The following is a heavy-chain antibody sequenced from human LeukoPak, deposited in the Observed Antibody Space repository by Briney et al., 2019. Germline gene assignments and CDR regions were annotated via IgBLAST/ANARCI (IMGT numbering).Heavy chain of an antibody. CDR1: GFTFSDYA. CDR3: TRVGYIDEGIDY. V-gene: IGHV3-7*04. Sequence: GRSLRLSCAASGFTFSDYAMNWVRQAPGKGLEWVANIKQGGSKKSYVDSVKGRFTISRDNAKNSLYLQMNSLRAEDTAIYYCTRVGYIDEGIDYWGQGTLVTVSS. D-gene: IGHD5-24*01. CDR2: IKQGGSKK. J-gene: IGHJ4*02.